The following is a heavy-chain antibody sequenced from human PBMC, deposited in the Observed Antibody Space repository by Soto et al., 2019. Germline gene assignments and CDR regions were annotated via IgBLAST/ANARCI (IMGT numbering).Heavy chain of an antibody. D-gene: IGHD3-10*01. CDR2: ISAHNGNT. J-gene: IGHJ4*02. CDR1: GYAFTTYV. CDR3: AKVRDGAY. V-gene: IGHV1-18*01. Sequence: QVHLVQSGAEVKKPGASVKVSCRGSGYAFTTYVITWVRQAPGTGIVWMGWISAHNGNTNYAQQLQGIVTVTRDTSTTTAYMELRSLRSDDTAVYYCAKVRDGAYWGQGDLVTGSS.